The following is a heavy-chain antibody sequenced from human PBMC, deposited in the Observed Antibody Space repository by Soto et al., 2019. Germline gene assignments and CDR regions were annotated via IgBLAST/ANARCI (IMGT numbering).Heavy chain of an antibody. V-gene: IGHV1-18*01. CDR1: GSTFTRYG. CDR2: LSAYNGNT. CDR3: ARMVVVVPANLNYYYYMDV. Sequence: ASVKVPCTASGSTFTRYGISWVRQAPGQVHEWMGWLSAYNGNTNYAQKLQGRVTMTTDTSTSTAYMELRSLRSDDTAVYYCARMVVVVPANLNYYYYMDVWGKGTTVTVSS. D-gene: IGHD2-2*01. J-gene: IGHJ6*03.